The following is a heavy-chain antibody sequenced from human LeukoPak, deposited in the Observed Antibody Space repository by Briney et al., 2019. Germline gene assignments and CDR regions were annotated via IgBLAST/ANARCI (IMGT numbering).Heavy chain of an antibody. CDR3: TRDLMDYDVSTGLHHYYMDV. CDR2: INGDGRNI. J-gene: IGHJ6*02. CDR1: GFTFSSYW. D-gene: IGHD3-9*01. V-gene: IGHV3-74*01. Sequence: PGGSLRLSCVASGFTFSSYWMHWVRQDPRKGLVWVSRINGDGRNINYADSVRGRFTISRDYAENTLFLQMNTLRVEDTAVYYCTRDLMDYDVSTGLHHYYMDVWGQGTTVTVSS.